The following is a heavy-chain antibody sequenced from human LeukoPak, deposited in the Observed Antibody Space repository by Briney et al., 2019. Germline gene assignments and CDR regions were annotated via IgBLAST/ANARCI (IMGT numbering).Heavy chain of an antibody. CDR3: ARAFRSSWWGTPYMDV. J-gene: IGHJ6*03. D-gene: IGHD6-13*01. CDR2: IIPIFGTA. CDR1: GYTFTSYY. V-gene: IGHV1-69*06. Sequence: SVKVSCKASGYTFTSYYMYWVRQAPGQGLEWMGGIIPIFGTANYAQKFQGRVTITADKSTSTAYMELSSLRSEDTAVYYCARAFRSSWWGTPYMDVWGKGTTVTVSS.